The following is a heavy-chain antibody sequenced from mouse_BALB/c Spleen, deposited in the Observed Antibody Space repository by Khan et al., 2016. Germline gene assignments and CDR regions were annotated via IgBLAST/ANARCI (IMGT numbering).Heavy chain of an antibody. CDR1: GYSITSDYA. CDR3: ARWDDGYSYYFDY. J-gene: IGHJ2*01. Sequence: EVQLQESGPGLVKPSQSLSLTCTVTGYSITSDYAWNWIRQFPGNKLEWMGYISYSGSTSYNPSLKSRISITRDTSKNQFFLQLNSVTTEDTATYYCARWDDGYSYYFDYCSQGTTLTISA. D-gene: IGHD2-3*01. V-gene: IGHV3-2*02. CDR2: ISYSGST.